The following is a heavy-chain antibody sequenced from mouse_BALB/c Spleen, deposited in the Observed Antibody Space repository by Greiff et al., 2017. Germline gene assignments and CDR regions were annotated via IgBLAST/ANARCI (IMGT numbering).Heavy chain of an antibody. V-gene: IGHV5-6-3*01. D-gene: IGHD2-1*01. CDR3: ARAYGNYNWYFDV. J-gene: IGHJ1*01. CDR1: GFTFSSYG. Sequence: EVQGVESGGGLVQPGGSLKLSCAASGFTFSSYGMSWVRQTPDKRLELVATINSNGGSTYYPDSVKGRFTISRDNAKNTLYLQMSSLKSEDTAMYYCARAYGNYNWYFDVWGAGTTVTVSS. CDR2: INSNGGST.